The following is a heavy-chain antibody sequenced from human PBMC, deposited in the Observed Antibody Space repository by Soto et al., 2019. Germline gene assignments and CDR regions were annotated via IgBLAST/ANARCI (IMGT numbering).Heavy chain of an antibody. CDR2: ISAYNGNT. CDR3: ARHVNRLRPLGAYYYGMDV. D-gene: IGHD3-16*01. CDR1: GYTFTSYG. V-gene: IGHV1-18*01. Sequence: ASVKVSCKASGYTFTSYGISWVRQAPGQGLEWMGWISAYNGNTNYAQKFQGRVTITTDTSTSTAYMELRSLRSEDTAVYYCARHVNRLRPLGAYYYGMDVWGQGTTVTVSS. J-gene: IGHJ6*02.